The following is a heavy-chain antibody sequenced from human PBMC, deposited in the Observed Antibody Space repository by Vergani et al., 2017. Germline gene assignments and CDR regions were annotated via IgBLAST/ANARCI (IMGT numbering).Heavy chain of an antibody. Sequence: QVQLQESGPGLVKPSQTLSLTCTVSGGSISSGSYYWSWIRQPAGKGLEWIGRIYTSGSTNYNPSLKSRGTILVDTSKNQFPLKLSSVTAADTAVYYCAGGVVITGYYYYYMDVWGKGTTVTVSS. V-gene: IGHV4-61*02. CDR3: AGGVVITGYYYYYMDV. CDR2: IYTSGST. J-gene: IGHJ6*03. CDR1: GGSISSGSYY. D-gene: IGHD3-3*01.